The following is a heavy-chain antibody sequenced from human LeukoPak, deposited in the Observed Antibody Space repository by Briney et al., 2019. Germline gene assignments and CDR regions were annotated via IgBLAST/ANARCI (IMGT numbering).Heavy chain of an antibody. CDR2: IIPIFGTA. D-gene: IGHD3-9*01. Sequence: SVKVSCKASGGTFSSYAISWVRQAPGQGLEWMGGIIPIFGTANYALKFQGRVTITADKSTSTAYMELSSLRSEDTAVYYCASKYYDILTGYPYWGQGTLVTVSS. V-gene: IGHV1-69*06. CDR1: GGTFSSYA. J-gene: IGHJ4*02. CDR3: ASKYYDILTGYPY.